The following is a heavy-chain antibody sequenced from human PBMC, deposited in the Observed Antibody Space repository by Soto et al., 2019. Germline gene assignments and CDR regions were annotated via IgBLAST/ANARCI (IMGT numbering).Heavy chain of an antibody. CDR1: GYTFTSYG. CDR2: ISPYNGNT. CDR3: ARGYVNYWYFDL. J-gene: IGHJ2*01. V-gene: IGHV1-18*01. Sequence: QVQLVQSGAEVQKPGASVKVSCKASGYTFTSYGVGWRRQAPGQRLEYMGWISPYNGNTNYAQKLQGRVTMTTDTSPNTAGMELRSLRSDDTAVYFGARGYVNYWYFDLWGRGTLITVSS. D-gene: IGHD2-15*01.